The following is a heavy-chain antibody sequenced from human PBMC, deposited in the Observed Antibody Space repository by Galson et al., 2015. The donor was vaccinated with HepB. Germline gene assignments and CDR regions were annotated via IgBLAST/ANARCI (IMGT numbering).Heavy chain of an antibody. V-gene: IGHV4-34*01. Sequence: ETLSLTCAVYGGSFSNSYWTWVRQPPGRGLEWIGEIAQIGTSSSSPSLKSRVTLSVDTSKRQFSLRLKSLTAADTGVYYCARSHVVEADDPNLYQYYGLDVWGPGTTVIVS. D-gene: IGHD1-1*01. J-gene: IGHJ6*02. CDR3: ARSHVVEADDPNLYQYYGLDV. CDR1: GGSFSNSY. CDR2: IAQIGTS.